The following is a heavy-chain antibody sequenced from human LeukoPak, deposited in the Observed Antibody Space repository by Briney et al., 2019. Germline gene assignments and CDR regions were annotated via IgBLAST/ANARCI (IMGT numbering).Heavy chain of an antibody. Sequence: QPGGSLRLSWAASGFIFSDHHMDWVRQAPGEGLEWVARIRNKANRYTTEYAASVKGRFAISRDDSENSLYLQMDSLKTEDTAVYYCARSPLGIAPFDYWGQGTLVTVSS. CDR2: IRNKANRYTT. CDR3: ARSPLGIAPFDY. V-gene: IGHV3-72*01. D-gene: IGHD7-27*01. CDR1: GFIFSDHH. J-gene: IGHJ4*02.